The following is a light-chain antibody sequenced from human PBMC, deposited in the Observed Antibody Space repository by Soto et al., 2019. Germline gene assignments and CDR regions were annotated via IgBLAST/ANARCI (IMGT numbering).Light chain of an antibody. CDR1: QSISSW. J-gene: IGKJ5*01. CDR3: QQSYRTPPIT. Sequence: DIQMTQSPSTRSASGGDRITIXXRASQSISSWLAWYQQKPGKAPKLLXYKASSLESGVPSRFSGSGSGTEFTLTISSLQPDDFATYYCQQSYRTPPITFGQGTRLEIK. V-gene: IGKV1-5*03. CDR2: KAS.